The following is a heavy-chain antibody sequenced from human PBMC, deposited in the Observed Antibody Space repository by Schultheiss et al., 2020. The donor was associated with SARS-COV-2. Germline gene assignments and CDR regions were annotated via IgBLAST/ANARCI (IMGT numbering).Heavy chain of an antibody. CDR2: IYSSGST. V-gene: IGHV4-61*02. CDR3: ARGPGIVVVTTWGAFDI. J-gene: IGHJ3*02. Sequence: SETLSLTCTVSGVSISSGSNHWSWIRQPAGKGLEWIGRIYSSGSTKYNTSLQSRVTMSVDTSNNQFSLKLSSVTAADTAVYYCARGPGIVVVTTWGAFDIWGQGTMVTVSS. D-gene: IGHD3-22*01. CDR1: GVSISSGSNH.